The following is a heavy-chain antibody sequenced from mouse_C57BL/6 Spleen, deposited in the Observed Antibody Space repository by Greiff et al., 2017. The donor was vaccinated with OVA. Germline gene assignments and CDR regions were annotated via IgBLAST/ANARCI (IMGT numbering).Heavy chain of an antibody. D-gene: IGHD2-3*01. V-gene: IGHV1-82*01. CDR1: GYAFSSSW. Sequence: VKLVESGPELVKPGASVKISCKASGYAFSSSWMNWVKQRPGKGLEWIGRIYPGDGDTNYNGKFKGKATLTADKSSSTAYMQLSSLTSEDSAVYFCARSDGYVVYAMDYWGQGTSVTVSS. J-gene: IGHJ4*01. CDR2: IYPGDGDT. CDR3: ARSDGYVVYAMDY.